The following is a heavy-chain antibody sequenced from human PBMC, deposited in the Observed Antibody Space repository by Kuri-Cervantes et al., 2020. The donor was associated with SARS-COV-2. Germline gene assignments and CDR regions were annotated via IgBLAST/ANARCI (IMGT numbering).Heavy chain of an antibody. V-gene: IGHV4-30-2*03. CDR1: GGSISSGGYS. D-gene: IGHD3-22*01. CDR3: ARQDTYYYDSSGPFDY. CDR2: IYHSGST. J-gene: IGHJ4*02. Sequence: SETLSLTCAVSGGSISSGGYSWSWIRQPPGKGLEWIGYIYHSGSTYYNPSLKSRVTISVDTSKNQFSLKLSSVTAADTAVYYCARQDTYYYDSSGPFDYWGQGTLVTVSS.